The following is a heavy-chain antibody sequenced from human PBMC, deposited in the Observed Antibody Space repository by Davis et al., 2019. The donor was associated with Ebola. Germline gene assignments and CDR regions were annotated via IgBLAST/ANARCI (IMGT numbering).Heavy chain of an antibody. V-gene: IGHV4-4*07. CDR2: IYISGSN. Sequence: PSETLSLTCTVSGDSISDYYWSWIRQPAGKGLEWIGCIYISGSNSSNPSLKSRVAMSVDTSKNQFSLKLTSVTAADTAVYYCARGVVATNYRANWFDPWGQGTLVTVSS. CDR3: ARGVVATNYRANWFDP. J-gene: IGHJ5*02. D-gene: IGHD2-15*01. CDR1: GDSISDYY.